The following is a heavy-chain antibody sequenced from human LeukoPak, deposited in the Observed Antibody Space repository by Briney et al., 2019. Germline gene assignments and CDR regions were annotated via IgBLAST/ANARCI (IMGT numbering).Heavy chain of an antibody. J-gene: IGHJ5*02. D-gene: IGHD4-17*01. Sequence: GGSLRLSCAASGFTFGSYAMHWVRQAPGKGLEYVSAISSNGGSTYYANSVKGRFTISRDNSKNTLYLQMGSLRAEDMAVYYCARAYGDYPRWFDPWGQGTLVTVSS. V-gene: IGHV3-64*01. CDR3: ARAYGDYPRWFDP. CDR1: GFTFGSYA. CDR2: ISSNGGST.